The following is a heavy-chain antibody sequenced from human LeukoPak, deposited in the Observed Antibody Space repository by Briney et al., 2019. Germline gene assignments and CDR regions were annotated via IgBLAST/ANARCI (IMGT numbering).Heavy chain of an antibody. CDR3: ARVGWEVLNLHFDP. CDR1: GFTFSATW. D-gene: IGHD1-26*01. CDR2: IKKDGSQK. V-gene: IGHV3-7*03. Sequence: GGSLRLSCFASGFTFSATWMSWVRQAPGKGLEWVATIKKDGSQKYYVDPVKGRFTISRDNAENSLYLQMNSLRVEDTAMYYCARVGWEVLNLHFDPWGQETLVTVSS. J-gene: IGHJ5*02.